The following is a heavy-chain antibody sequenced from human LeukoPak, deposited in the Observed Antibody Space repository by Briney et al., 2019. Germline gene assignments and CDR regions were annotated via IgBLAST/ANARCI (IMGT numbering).Heavy chain of an antibody. D-gene: IGHD6-13*01. CDR2: FYYSGST. V-gene: IGHV4-39*01. J-gene: IGHJ3*02. Sequence: PSETLSLTCTVSGDSISSSSYYWGWIRQPPGKGLEWIGSFYYSGSTYYNPSLKSRVTISVDTSKNQFSLKLNSVTAADTAVYYCARRGSSWSQVAFDIWGQGTMVTVSS. CDR1: GDSISSSSYY. CDR3: ARRGSSWSQVAFDI.